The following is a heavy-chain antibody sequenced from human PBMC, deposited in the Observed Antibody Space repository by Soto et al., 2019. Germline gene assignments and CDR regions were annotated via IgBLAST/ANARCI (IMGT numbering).Heavy chain of an antibody. Sequence: GASVKFSCKASGYTFTGYYMHWVRQAPGQGLEWMGWINPNSGGTNYAQKFQGRVTMTRDTSISTAYMELSRLRSDDTAVYYCARVAMIVVVPPFDPWGQGTLVTVSS. CDR2: INPNSGGT. CDR3: ARVAMIVVVPPFDP. D-gene: IGHD3-22*01. V-gene: IGHV1-2*02. CDR1: GYTFTGYY. J-gene: IGHJ5*02.